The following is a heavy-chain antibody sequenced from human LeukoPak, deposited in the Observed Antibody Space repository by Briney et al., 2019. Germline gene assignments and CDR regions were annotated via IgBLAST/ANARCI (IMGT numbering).Heavy chain of an antibody. J-gene: IGHJ4*02. V-gene: IGHV3-9*03. CDR3: AKDRYSSSWSYFDY. D-gene: IGHD6-13*01. CDR2: ISWNSGSI. CDR1: GFTFDDYA. Sequence: GGSLRLSCAASGFTFDDYAMHWVRQAPGKGLEWVSGISWNSGSIGYADSVKGRFTISRDNAKNSLYLQMNSLRAEDMALYYCAKDRYSSSWSYFDYWGQGTLVTVSS.